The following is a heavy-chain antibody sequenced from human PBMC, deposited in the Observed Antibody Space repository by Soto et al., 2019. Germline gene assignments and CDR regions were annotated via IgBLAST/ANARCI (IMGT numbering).Heavy chain of an antibody. V-gene: IGHV1-69*06. CDR3: ARDQSLGVVVPAAPWFDP. Sequence: SVKVSCKASGGTFSSYAISWVRQAPGQGLEWMGGIIPIFGTANYAQKFQGRVTITADKSTSTAYMELSSLRSEDTGVYYCARDQSLGVVVPAAPWFDPWGQGTLVAVSS. CDR2: IIPIFGTA. CDR1: GGTFSSYA. D-gene: IGHD2-2*01. J-gene: IGHJ5*02.